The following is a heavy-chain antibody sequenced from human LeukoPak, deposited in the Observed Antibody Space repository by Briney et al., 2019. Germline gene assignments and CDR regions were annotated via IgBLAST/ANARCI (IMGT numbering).Heavy chain of an antibody. V-gene: IGHV3-30-3*01. CDR1: GFTFSSYA. J-gene: IGHJ4*02. CDR3: TLPWGSGSYYDY. Sequence: PEGSLRLSCAASGFTFSSYAMHWVRQAPGKGLEWVAVISYDGSNKYYADSVKGRFTISRDNSKNTLFLQMNSLKTEDTAVYYCTLPWGSGSYYDYWGQGTLGTVSS. D-gene: IGHD3-10*01. CDR2: ISYDGSNK.